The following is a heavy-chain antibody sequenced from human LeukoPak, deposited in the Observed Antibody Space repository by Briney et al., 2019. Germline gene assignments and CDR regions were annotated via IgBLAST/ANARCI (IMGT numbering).Heavy chain of an antibody. Sequence: ASVKVSCKASGGTFSSYAISWVRQAPGQGLEWMGGIIPIFGTANYAQKFQGRVTITADESTSTAYMELSSLRSEDTAVYYCARSGDCSSTSCSDWYFDLWGRGTLVTVSS. CDR2: IIPIFGTA. J-gene: IGHJ2*01. CDR1: GGTFSSYA. V-gene: IGHV1-69*13. CDR3: ARSGDCSSTSCSDWYFDL. D-gene: IGHD2-2*01.